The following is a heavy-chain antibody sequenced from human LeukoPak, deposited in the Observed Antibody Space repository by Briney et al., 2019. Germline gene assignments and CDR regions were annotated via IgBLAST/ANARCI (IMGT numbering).Heavy chain of an antibody. V-gene: IGHV3-30*18. CDR3: AKVGYSYAIDY. Sequence: GGSLRLSCAASGFTFSSYGMHWVRQAPGKGLEWVAVISYGGSNKYYADSVKGRFTISRDNSKNTLYLQMNSLRAEDTAVYYCAKVGYSYAIDYWGQGTLVTVSS. CDR2: ISYGGSNK. D-gene: IGHD5-18*01. CDR1: GFTFSSYG. J-gene: IGHJ4*02.